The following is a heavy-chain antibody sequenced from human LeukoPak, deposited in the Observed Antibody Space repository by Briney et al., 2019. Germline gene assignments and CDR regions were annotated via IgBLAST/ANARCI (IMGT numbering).Heavy chain of an antibody. CDR2: ISGSGDST. J-gene: IGHJ4*02. CDR3: ARERGSKHYDF. CDR1: GFTFSTYA. D-gene: IGHD3-16*01. Sequence: AGGSLRLSCAASGFTFSTYAVNWVRQAPGKGLEWVSTISGSGDSTYYADSVKGRFTISRDNAENSLYLQMDSLRAEDMALYYCARERGSKHYDFWGQGTLVTVSS. V-gene: IGHV3-23*01.